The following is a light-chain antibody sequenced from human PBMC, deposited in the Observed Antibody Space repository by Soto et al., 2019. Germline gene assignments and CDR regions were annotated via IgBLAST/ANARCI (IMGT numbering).Light chain of an antibody. CDR3: SSYAGSNLWV. CDR1: SSDVGGYNY. CDR2: EVS. Sequence: QSVLTQPPSASGSPGQSVTISCTGTSSDVGGYNYVSWYQQHPGKAPKLMIYEVSKRPSGVHDRFSGANSGNTASLTVSGLQAEDEADYYCSSYAGSNLWVFGGGTKLTVL. J-gene: IGLJ3*02. V-gene: IGLV2-8*01.